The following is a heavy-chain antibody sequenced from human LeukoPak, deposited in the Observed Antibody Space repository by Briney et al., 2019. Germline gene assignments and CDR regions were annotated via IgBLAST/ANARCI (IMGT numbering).Heavy chain of an antibody. J-gene: IGHJ3*02. CDR2: ISDSGGST. Sequence: PGGPLRLSCAASGFTFSSYAMSWVRQAPGKGLEWVSAISDSGGSTYYADSVKGRFTISRDISKNTLYLQMNSLRVEDTAVYYCARGGHSMIVAFDIWGQGTMVTVSS. CDR1: GFTFSSYA. CDR3: ARGGHSMIVAFDI. D-gene: IGHD3-22*01. V-gene: IGHV3-23*01.